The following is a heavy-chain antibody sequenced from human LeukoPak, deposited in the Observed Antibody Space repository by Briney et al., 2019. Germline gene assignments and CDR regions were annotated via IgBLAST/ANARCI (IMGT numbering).Heavy chain of an antibody. Sequence: PSETQSLTCTVSGGSINNYYWSWLRQPPGKGLEWIGQIYYSGITSYNPSLKSRVTVSVEASKNQFSLRLSSVTAADPAVYYCARHRTGDTKVFDYWGQGTLVIVSS. CDR1: GGSINNYY. V-gene: IGHV4-59*08. D-gene: IGHD1-26*01. J-gene: IGHJ4*02. CDR3: ARHRTGDTKVFDY. CDR2: IYYSGIT.